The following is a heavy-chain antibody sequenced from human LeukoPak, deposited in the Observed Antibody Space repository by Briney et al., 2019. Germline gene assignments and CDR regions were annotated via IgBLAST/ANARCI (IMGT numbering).Heavy chain of an antibody. Sequence: ASVKVSCKASGYTFISHGISWVRQAPGQGPEWMRWISASNGNTNYAQKLQGRVTLTTDTSTSTTYMELRSLRSDDTAMYYCARALSVSGGTCYDYWGQGTLVTVSS. V-gene: IGHV1-18*01. CDR3: ARALSVSGGTCYDY. CDR1: GYTFISHG. CDR2: ISASNGNT. D-gene: IGHD2-15*01. J-gene: IGHJ4*02.